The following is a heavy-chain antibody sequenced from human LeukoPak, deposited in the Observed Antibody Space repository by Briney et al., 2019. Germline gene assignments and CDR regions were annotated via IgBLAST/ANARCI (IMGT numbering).Heavy chain of an antibody. V-gene: IGHV3-48*02. CDR2: ISSSSSTI. Sequence: PGGSLRLSCAASGFTFSSYSMNWVRQAPGKGLEWVSYISSSSSTIYYADSVKGRFTISRDNAKNSLYLQMNSLRDEDTAVYYCARDRGGSGYSYGYGYWGQGTLVTVSS. D-gene: IGHD5-18*01. CDR1: GFTFSSYS. CDR3: ARDRGGSGYSYGYGY. J-gene: IGHJ4*02.